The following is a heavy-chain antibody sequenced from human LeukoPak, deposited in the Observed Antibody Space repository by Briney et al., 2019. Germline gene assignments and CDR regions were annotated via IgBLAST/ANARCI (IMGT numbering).Heavy chain of an antibody. V-gene: IGHV3-23*01. D-gene: IGHD3-3*01. J-gene: IGHJ4*02. CDR2: ISPSGGNT. CDR1: GFTFTNYA. Sequence: GGSLRLSCAASGFTFTNYAMSCVRQAPGKGPEWVSTISPSGGNTHYADSVKGRFTISRDNSKSTVFLQMNSLRAEDTAVYYCAKEERFWSGYSDYWGQGTLVTVSS. CDR3: AKEERFWSGYSDY.